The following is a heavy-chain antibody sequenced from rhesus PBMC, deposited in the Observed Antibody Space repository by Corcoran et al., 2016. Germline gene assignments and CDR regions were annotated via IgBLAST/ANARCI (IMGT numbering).Heavy chain of an antibody. V-gene: IGHV3S25*01. CDR1: GFTFSTFW. CDR3: MKVDDY. CDR2: ITNNGGTT. Sequence: EVQLVESGGGWVQPGGSLRLSCAASGFTFSTFWLKWVRRAPRRGLKGASTITNNGGTTYDAGSVKGRITITRDNSKDTLSLEMNSLRPEDTAVYYCMKVDDYWGQGLLVTVSS. J-gene: IGHJ4*01.